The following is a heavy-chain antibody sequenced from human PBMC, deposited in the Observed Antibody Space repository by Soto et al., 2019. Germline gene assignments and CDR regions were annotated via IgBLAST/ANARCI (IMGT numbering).Heavy chain of an antibody. J-gene: IGHJ6*02. Sequence: SVKVSCKASGYTFTSYYMHWVRQAPGQGLEWMGIINPSGGSTSYAQKFQGRVTMTRDTSKSTVYMELSSLRSEDTAVYYCARALRLYYDFWSGYFRIYGMDVWG. CDR2: INPSGGST. CDR3: ARALRLYYDFWSGYFRIYGMDV. D-gene: IGHD3-3*01. CDR1: GYTFTSYY. V-gene: IGHV1-46*01.